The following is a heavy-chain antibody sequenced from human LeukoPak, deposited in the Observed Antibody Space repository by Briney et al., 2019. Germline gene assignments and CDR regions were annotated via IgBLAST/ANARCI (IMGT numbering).Heavy chain of an antibody. J-gene: IGHJ4*02. Sequence: SETLSLTCAVYGGSISSSSYYWGWIRQPPGKGLEWIGSIYYSGSTYYNPSLKSRVTISVDTSKNQFSLKLSSVTAADTAVYYCARISYGDYEVPATGGDITFDYWGQGTPVTVSS. CDR1: GGSISSSSYY. CDR2: IYYSGST. CDR3: ARISYGDYEVPATGGDITFDY. D-gene: IGHD4-17*01. V-gene: IGHV4-39*07.